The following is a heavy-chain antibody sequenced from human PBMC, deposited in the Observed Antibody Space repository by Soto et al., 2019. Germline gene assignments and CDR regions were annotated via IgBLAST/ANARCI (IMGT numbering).Heavy chain of an antibody. J-gene: IGHJ5*02. CDR2: INPNSGGT. D-gene: IGHD2-2*01. CDR3: ARGRRYCSSTSRYPDNWFDP. V-gene: IGHV1-2*02. Sequence: ASVKVSCKASGYTFTGYYMHWVRQAPGQGLEWMGWINPNSGGTNYAQKFQGRVTMTRDTSISTAYMELSRLRSDDTAVYYCARGRRYCSSTSRYPDNWFDPWGQGTLVTVSS. CDR1: GYTFTGYY.